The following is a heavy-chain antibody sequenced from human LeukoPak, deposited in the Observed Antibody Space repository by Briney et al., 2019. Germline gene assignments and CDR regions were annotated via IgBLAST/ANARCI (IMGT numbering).Heavy chain of an antibody. Sequence: GGSLRLSCAASGFTFSSYAMNWVRQAPGKGLEWVSGIGYTGDSTFYADSVKGRFTVSRDSSKNTLFLHMNSLRAEDTALYYCAKVSYYDILTGYFDYWGQGTLVTVSS. D-gene: IGHD3-9*01. CDR2: IGYTGDST. CDR1: GFTFSSYA. CDR3: AKVSYYDILTGYFDY. V-gene: IGHV3-23*01. J-gene: IGHJ4*02.